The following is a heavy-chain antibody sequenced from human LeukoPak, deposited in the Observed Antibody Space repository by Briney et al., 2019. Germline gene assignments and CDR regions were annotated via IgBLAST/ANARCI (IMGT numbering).Heavy chain of an antibody. D-gene: IGHD5-12*01. J-gene: IGHJ6*03. Sequence: SETLSLTCTVSGGSISSYYWSWIRQPPGKGLEWIGYIYYSGSTNYNPSLKSRVTISVDTSKNQFSLQLNSVTPEDTAVYYCARAIGYSGYGNYYYYYMDVWGKGTTVTVSS. CDR1: GGSISSYY. CDR3: ARAIGYSGYGNYYYYYMDV. V-gene: IGHV4-59*12. CDR2: IYYSGST.